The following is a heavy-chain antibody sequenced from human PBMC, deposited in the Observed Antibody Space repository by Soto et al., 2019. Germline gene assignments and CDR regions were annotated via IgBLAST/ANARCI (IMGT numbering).Heavy chain of an antibody. D-gene: IGHD1-1*01. CDR2: INHRGNS. J-gene: IGHJ3*01. Sequence: SETLSLTCVVSGYGIITSSYWGFVRQAPGKGLEWIGAINHRGNSYYNSSLKSRVTMSVDTSRNQFSLSLTSVTAADTAIYYCARERREHDWNLSDAFDLWGQGTMVTVSS. CDR1: GYGIITSSY. V-gene: IGHV4-38-2*01. CDR3: ARERREHDWNLSDAFDL.